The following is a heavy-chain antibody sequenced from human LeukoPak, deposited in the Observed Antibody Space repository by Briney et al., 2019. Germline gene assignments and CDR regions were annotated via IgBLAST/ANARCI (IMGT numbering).Heavy chain of an antibody. CDR2: INPNSGGT. CDR1: GYTFTGYY. CDR3: ARRGLAVAGTVAAYYYYMDV. J-gene: IGHJ6*03. D-gene: IGHD6-19*01. Sequence: ASVKVSCKASGYTFTGYYMHWVRQAPGQGLEWMGWINPNSGGTNYAQKFQGRVTMTRDTSISTAYMELSSLRSEDTAVYYCARRGLAVAGTVAAYYYYMDVWGKGTTVTISS. V-gene: IGHV1-2*02.